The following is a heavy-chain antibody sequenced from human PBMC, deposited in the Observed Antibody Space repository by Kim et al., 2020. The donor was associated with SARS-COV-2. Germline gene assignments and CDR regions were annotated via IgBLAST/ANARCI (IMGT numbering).Heavy chain of an antibody. J-gene: IGHJ4*02. D-gene: IGHD6-13*01. Sequence: LSLTCAASGFTFSNYGMSWVRQAPGKGLEWVSGISGSGDTTTYADSVKGRFTVSRDNSKNTLYLQMSSLRAEDTAIYYCANPRQPDYWGQGTLVTVS. CDR1: GFTFSNYG. CDR2: ISGSGDTT. V-gene: IGHV3-23*01. CDR3: ANPRQPDY.